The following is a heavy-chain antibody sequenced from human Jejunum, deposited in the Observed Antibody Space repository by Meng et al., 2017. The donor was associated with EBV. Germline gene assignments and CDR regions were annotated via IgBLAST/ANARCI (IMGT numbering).Heavy chain of an antibody. J-gene: IGHJ4*02. D-gene: IGHD1-26*01. CDR2: IYNSEST. V-gene: IGHV4-61*08. CDR1: GGSVSSGGYY. Sequence: QLTLTQSGPGLVKPSETLSLTWNASGGSVSSGGYYWSWIRQPPGKGLEWIGYIYNSESTNYKSSLKSRVTISADTSKNQFSLRLSSVTAADTAVYYCARDQNGSYFAYWGQGTLVTVSS. CDR3: ARDQNGSYFAY.